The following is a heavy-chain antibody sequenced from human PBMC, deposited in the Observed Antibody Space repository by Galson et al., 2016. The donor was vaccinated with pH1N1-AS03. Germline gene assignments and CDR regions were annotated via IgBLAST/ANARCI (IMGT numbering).Heavy chain of an antibody. CDR3: FEINNG. CDR2: INKDGSEK. CDR1: GFTFSDYW. J-gene: IGHJ4*02. Sequence: SLRLSCAASGFTFSDYWMSWVRQAPGKGLEWVANINKDGSEKFYVDSVKGRFTISRDNAKNSLYLEMNSLRAEDTAVYYCFEINNGGGQGTLVTVSS. D-gene: IGHD2-8*01. V-gene: IGHV3-7*01.